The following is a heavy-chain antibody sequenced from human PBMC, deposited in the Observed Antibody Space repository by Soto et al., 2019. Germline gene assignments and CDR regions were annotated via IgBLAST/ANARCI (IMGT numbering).Heavy chain of an antibody. J-gene: IGHJ5*02. CDR2: VFGGGHT. V-gene: IGHV3-53*01. CDR3: SFQSPLAGWLDP. Sequence: EVQLVESGGTLIPPGGSLRLSCAASGFTVSHNYMSWVRLAPGKGLEWVSSVFGGGHTTYADSVKGRFSVSRDNSVNTFYLQMTGLRADDTAVYYCSFQSPLAGWLDPWGQVTLVTVSS. D-gene: IGHD6-13*01. CDR1: GFTVSHNY.